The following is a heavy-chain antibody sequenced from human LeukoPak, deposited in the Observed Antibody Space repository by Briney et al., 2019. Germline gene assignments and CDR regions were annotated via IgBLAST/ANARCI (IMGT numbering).Heavy chain of an antibody. CDR2: ISDDSTYT. CDR3: ARDMTALDY. D-gene: IGHD2-21*02. J-gene: IGHJ4*02. CDR1: GFTFSDRY. V-gene: IGHV3-11*06. Sequence: TGGSLRLSCAASGFTFSDRYMTWIRQAPGKGLEWVARISDDSTYTNYADSVKGRFSISRDNAKKSLYLQMDSLRAEDTAVYYCARDMTALDYWGPGTLVTVSS.